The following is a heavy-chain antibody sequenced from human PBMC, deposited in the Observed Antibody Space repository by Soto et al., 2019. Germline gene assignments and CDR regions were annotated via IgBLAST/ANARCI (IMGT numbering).Heavy chain of an antibody. D-gene: IGHD5-18*01. Sequence: EVQLVESGGGLVQPGRSLRLSCAASGFTFDDYAMHWVRQAPGKGLEWVSGISWNSGSIGYADSVKGRFTISRDNAKNSLYMKMNSLRAEDTALYYCAKERYSYASLGYYFDYWGQGTLVTVSS. CDR2: ISWNSGSI. J-gene: IGHJ4*02. CDR3: AKERYSYASLGYYFDY. V-gene: IGHV3-9*01. CDR1: GFTFDDYA.